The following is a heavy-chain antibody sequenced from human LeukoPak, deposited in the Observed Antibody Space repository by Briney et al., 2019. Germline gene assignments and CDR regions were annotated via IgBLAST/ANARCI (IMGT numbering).Heavy chain of an antibody. J-gene: IGHJ3*02. CDR1: GFTFSSYS. V-gene: IGHV3-21*01. CDR2: ISFSDPYV. Sequence: GGSLRLSCAASGFTFSSYSMNWVRQAPGKGLEWVSSISFSDPYVYYADSVKGRFTISRDNDRNSLYLQMNSLRAEDTAVYYCARMEVLTTHDAFDIWGQGTMVTVSS. CDR3: ARMEVLTTHDAFDI. D-gene: IGHD4/OR15-4a*01.